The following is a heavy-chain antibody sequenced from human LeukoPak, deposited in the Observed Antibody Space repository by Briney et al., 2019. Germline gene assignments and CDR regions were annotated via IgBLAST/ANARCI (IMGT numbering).Heavy chain of an antibody. J-gene: IGHJ6*02. CDR1: GFTFSNYN. V-gene: IGHV3-21*04. CDR2: ISSTSSYI. Sequence: PGGSLRLSCAASGFTFSNYNFYWVRQAPGKGLEWVSSISSTSSYIYYADSMKGRFTISRDNAKNSLYLQMSNLRAEDTAVYSCARGGGLDVWGQGATVTVSS. CDR3: ARGGGLDV. D-gene: IGHD3-16*01.